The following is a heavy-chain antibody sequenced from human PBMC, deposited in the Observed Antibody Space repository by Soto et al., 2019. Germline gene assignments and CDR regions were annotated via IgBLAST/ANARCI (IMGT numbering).Heavy chain of an antibody. Sequence: SETLSLTCAVYGGSFSGDYWSWIRQPPVKGLEWIGEINHSGSTNYNPSLKSRVTISVDTSKNQFSLKLSSVTAADTAVYYCARDRVVPAAIWLDYYYYGMDVWGQGTTVTVSS. D-gene: IGHD2-2*01. CDR3: ARDRVVPAAIWLDYYYYGMDV. J-gene: IGHJ6*02. CDR2: INHSGST. V-gene: IGHV4-34*01. CDR1: GGSFSGDY.